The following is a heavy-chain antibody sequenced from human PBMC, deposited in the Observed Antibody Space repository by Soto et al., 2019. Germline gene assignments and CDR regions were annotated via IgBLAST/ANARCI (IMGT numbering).Heavy chain of an antibody. Sequence: ASVKVSCKASGYTFTSYGISWVRQAPGQGLEWMGWISAYNGNTNYAQKLQGRVTMTPGTSTSTAYMELRSLRSDDTAVYYCAAVYYYGSGSYYEENWFDPWGQGTLVTVSS. CDR1: GYTFTSYG. CDR2: ISAYNGNT. J-gene: IGHJ5*02. D-gene: IGHD3-10*01. V-gene: IGHV1-18*01. CDR3: AAVYYYGSGSYYEENWFDP.